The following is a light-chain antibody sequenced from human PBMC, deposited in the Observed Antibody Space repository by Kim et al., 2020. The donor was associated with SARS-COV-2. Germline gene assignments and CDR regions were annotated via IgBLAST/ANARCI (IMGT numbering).Light chain of an antibody. J-gene: IGKJ4*01. CDR2: STS. CDR1: QPIRRD. V-gene: IGKV1-39*01. CDR3: QQSYSIPLT. Sequence: ASVGDRVTITCRASQPIRRDLNWYQQKPGKAPELLIYSTSSLQSGVPSRFSGSGYDRDFTLTIRNLQPEDLATYYCQQSYSIPLTFGGGTKVDIK.